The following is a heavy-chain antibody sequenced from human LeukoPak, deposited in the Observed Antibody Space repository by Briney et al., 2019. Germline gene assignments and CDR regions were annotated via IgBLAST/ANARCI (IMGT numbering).Heavy chain of an antibody. CDR3: VRDMEPLRYFDT. J-gene: IGHJ4*02. D-gene: IGHD3-9*01. V-gene: IGHV3-23*01. CDR2: ISKNTVDT. CDR1: GLIFSRYA. Sequence: GGSLRLSCTGSGLIFSRYAVSWVRQAPGKGLEWVSAISKNTVDTYYADSVKGRLTISRDSSKNTVYLQMNGLRAEDTAVYYCVRDMEPLRYFDTWGQGTLVTVSS.